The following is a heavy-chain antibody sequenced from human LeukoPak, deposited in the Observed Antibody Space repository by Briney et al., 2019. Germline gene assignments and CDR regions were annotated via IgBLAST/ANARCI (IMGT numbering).Heavy chain of an antibody. Sequence: GGSLRLSYAASGFTFDDYGMSWVRQVPGKGLEWVSFVNWNGDSRGYVDSVKGRFTVSRDKATKSLYLEMNSLRDEDTAFFYCARVGNSIFGTPMDAFDIWSQGTLVTVSS. CDR2: VNWNGDSR. V-gene: IGHV3-20*03. CDR1: GFTFDDYG. CDR3: ARVGNSIFGTPMDAFDI. J-gene: IGHJ3*02. D-gene: IGHD3-3*01.